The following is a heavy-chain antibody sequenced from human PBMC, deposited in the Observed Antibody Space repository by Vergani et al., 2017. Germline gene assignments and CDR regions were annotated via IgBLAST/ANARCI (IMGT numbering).Heavy chain of an antibody. D-gene: IGHD3-3*01. J-gene: IGHJ6*02. CDR2: ITSSSSYI. CDR3: ARGTAGAQNFNYYGMDV. Sequence: EVQLVESGGGLVKPGGSLRLSCAASGFTFSSFSMHLVRQAPGKGLEWVSSITSSSSYIYYADSVKGRFTISRDSAKSSLYLQMNSLRAEDTAVYYCARGTAGAQNFNYYGMDVWGQGTSVTVFS. V-gene: IGHV3-21*02. CDR1: GFTFSSFS.